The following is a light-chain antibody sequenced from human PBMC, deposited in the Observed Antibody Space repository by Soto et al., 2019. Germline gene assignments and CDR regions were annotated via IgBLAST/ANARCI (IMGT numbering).Light chain of an antibody. J-gene: IGKJ4*01. CDR3: QQYSNWPLT. Sequence: EIVLTQSPGTLSLSPGERATLSCRTSQSTTNNYLAWYQQKPGQAPRLLIYGVSIRATGVPSRFSGSGSGTEFTLTISSLQSEDFAVYYCQQYSNWPLTFGGGTKVDIK. CDR2: GVS. V-gene: IGKV3-15*01. CDR1: QSTTNN.